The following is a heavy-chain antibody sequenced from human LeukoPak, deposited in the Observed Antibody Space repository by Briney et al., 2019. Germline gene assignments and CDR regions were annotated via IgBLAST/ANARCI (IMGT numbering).Heavy chain of an antibody. V-gene: IGHV3-43*02. D-gene: IGHD3-10*01. Sequence: GGSLRLSCAASGFTFDAYAMYWVRQAPGKGLECVSLISGDGGTTYYADSVKGRFTISRDNSKNTLYLQMNSLRAEDTAVYYCAKAMVRVVIGAFDYWGQRTPVTVSS. CDR1: GFTFDAYA. CDR3: AKAMVRVVIGAFDY. CDR2: ISGDGGTT. J-gene: IGHJ4*02.